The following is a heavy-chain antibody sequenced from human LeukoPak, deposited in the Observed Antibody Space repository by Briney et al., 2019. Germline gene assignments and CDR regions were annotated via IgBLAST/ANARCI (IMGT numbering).Heavy chain of an antibody. CDR2: IYYSGST. CDR3: ARAIFGVVIIPPPYYMDV. CDR1: GGSISSYN. V-gene: IGHV4-59*01. J-gene: IGHJ6*03. Sequence: SETLSLTCTVSGGSISSYNWSWIRPPPGKGLEWIGHIYYSGSTNYNPSLKSRVTTSVDTSKNQFSLKLSSVAAADTAVYYCARAIFGVVIIPPPYYMDVWGKGTTVTVSS. D-gene: IGHD3-3*01.